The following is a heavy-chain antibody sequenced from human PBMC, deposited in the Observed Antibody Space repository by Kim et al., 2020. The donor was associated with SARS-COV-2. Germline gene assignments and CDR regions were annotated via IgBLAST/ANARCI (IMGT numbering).Heavy chain of an antibody. D-gene: IGHD6-13*01. CDR3: ARGRGYSGPYGMEV. CDR1: GGSIGAYY. J-gene: IGHJ6*02. Sequence: SETLSLTCTVSGGSIGAYYWSWIRQPPGKGLEWIGYKYISGSTNYSPSLKSRVSISIDTSNRFSLKLTSVTAADTAVYYCARGRGYSGPYGMEVWGQGTKVTVS. CDR2: KYISGST. V-gene: IGHV4-59*13.